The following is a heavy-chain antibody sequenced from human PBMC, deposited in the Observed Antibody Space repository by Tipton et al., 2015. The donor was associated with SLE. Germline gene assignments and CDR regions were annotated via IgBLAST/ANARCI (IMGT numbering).Heavy chain of an antibody. D-gene: IGHD4/OR15-4a*01. CDR3: ARDGMMLTTDSFDI. J-gene: IGHJ3*02. CDR1: GYNFTTFD. Sequence: QLVQSGAEVKKPGASVRVSCKASGYNFTTFDINWVRQATGQGLEWMGWMNPDSGSTDSAPKFQGRITMTRDTSISTAYMDLTSLRSEDSAVYYCARDGMMLTTDSFDIWGQGTMVTVSS. V-gene: IGHV1-8*02. CDR2: MNPDSGST.